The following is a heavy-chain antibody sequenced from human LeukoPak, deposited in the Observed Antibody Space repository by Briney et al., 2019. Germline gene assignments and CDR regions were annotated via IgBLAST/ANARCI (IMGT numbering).Heavy chain of an antibody. Sequence: ASVKVSCKASGYTFTSYDINWVRQATGQGLEWMGWMNPNSGNTGYAQKFQGRVTMTRNTSISTAYMELSSLRSEDTAVYYCARWVTMIADDDFDIWGQGTMVTVSS. CDR3: ARWVTMIADDDFDI. CDR1: GYTFTSYD. J-gene: IGHJ3*02. V-gene: IGHV1-8*01. CDR2: MNPNSGNT. D-gene: IGHD3-22*01.